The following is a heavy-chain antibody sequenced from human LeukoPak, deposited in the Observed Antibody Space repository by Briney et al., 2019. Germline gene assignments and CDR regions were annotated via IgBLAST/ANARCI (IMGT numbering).Heavy chain of an antibody. Sequence: ASVKVSCKASGYTFTSYGISWVRQAPGQGLEWMGWISAYKGNTNYAQKLQGRVTMTTDTSTSTAYMELRSLRSDDTAVYYCARGSFSRTIAAAGAYYFDYWGQGTLVTVSS. CDR2: ISAYKGNT. J-gene: IGHJ4*02. D-gene: IGHD6-13*01. CDR1: GYTFTSYG. CDR3: ARGSFSRTIAAAGAYYFDY. V-gene: IGHV1-18*01.